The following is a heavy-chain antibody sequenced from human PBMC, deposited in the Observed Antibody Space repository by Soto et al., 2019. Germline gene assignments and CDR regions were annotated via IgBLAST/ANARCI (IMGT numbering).Heavy chain of an antibody. J-gene: IGHJ6*02. CDR2: IIPIFGTA. V-gene: IGHV1-69*06. CDR1: GGTFSSYA. Sequence: ASVKVSCKASGGTFSSYAISWVRQAPGQGLEWMGGIIPIFGTANYAQKFQGRVTITADKSTSTAYMELSSVTAADTAVYYCAGPGSYSSSWYSYYYYYGMDVWGQGTTVTVSS. CDR3: AGPGSYSSSWYSYYYYYGMDV. D-gene: IGHD6-13*01.